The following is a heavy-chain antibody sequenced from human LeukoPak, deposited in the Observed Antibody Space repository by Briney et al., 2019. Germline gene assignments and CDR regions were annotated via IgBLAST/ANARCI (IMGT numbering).Heavy chain of an antibody. V-gene: IGHV7-4-1*02. J-gene: IGHJ3*02. D-gene: IGHD3-22*01. CDR2: INPNTANP. Sequence: ASVKVSCKASGYTFTNYPINWVRQAPGQGLEWMGWINPNTANPTYAQDFTGRFVFSLDTSVNTAYLQISSLKAEDTAVYYCARGAKDSSGYSPTYAFDNWGQGTMVTVSS. CDR3: ARGAKDSSGYSPTYAFDN. CDR1: GYTFTNYP.